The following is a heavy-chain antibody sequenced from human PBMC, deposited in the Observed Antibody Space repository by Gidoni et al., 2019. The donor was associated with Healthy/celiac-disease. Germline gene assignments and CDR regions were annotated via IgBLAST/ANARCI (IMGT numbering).Heavy chain of an antibody. Sequence: QVQLVQSGAEVKKPGSSVKVSCKASGGTFSSYAISWVRQAPGQGLEWMGGIIPIFGTANYAQKFQGRVTITADESTSTAYMELSSLRSEDTAVYYCARVMKGGYSSSSAYGMDVWGQGTTVTVSS. D-gene: IGHD6-6*01. CDR2: IIPIFGTA. J-gene: IGHJ6*02. CDR1: GGTFSSYA. CDR3: ARVMKGGYSSSSAYGMDV. V-gene: IGHV1-69*01.